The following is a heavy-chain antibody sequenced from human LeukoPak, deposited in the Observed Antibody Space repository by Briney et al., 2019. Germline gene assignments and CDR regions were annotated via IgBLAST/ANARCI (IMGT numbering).Heavy chain of an antibody. CDR1: GYIFTSYG. D-gene: IGHD2-15*01. J-gene: IGHJ4*02. V-gene: IGHV1-18*01. CDR3: ASWAYCSGGSCYWGYFDY. CDR2: ISAYSGNT. Sequence: ASVKVSCKASGYIFTSYGISWVRQAPGQGFQWMGWISAYSGNTNYAQKLQGRVTMTTDTSTSTAYMELRSLRSDDTAVYYCASWAYCSGGSCYWGYFDYWGQGTLVTVSS.